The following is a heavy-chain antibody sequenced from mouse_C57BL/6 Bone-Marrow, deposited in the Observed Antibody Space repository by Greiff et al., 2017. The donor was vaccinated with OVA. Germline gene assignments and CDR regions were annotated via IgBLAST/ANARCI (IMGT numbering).Heavy chain of an antibody. V-gene: IGHV1-55*01. J-gene: IGHJ4*01. D-gene: IGHD2-1*01. CDR3: ARGNYPHGAMDY. CDR2: IYPGSGST. CDR1: GYTFTSYW. Sequence: VQLQQPGAELVKPGASVKMSCKASGYTFTSYWITWVKQRPGQGLEWIGDIYPGSGSTNYNEKFKSKATLTVDTSSSTAYMQLSSLTSEDSAVYYCARGNYPHGAMDYWGQGTSVTVSS.